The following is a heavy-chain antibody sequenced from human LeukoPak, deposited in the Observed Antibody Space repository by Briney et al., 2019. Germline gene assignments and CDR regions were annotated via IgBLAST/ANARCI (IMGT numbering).Heavy chain of an antibody. V-gene: IGHV3-66*01. D-gene: IGHD5-18*01. J-gene: IGHJ2*01. CDR2: IYSGGST. CDR3: ARCPATGYRSYWYFDL. CDR1: GFTVSSNY. Sequence: GGSLRLSCAASGFTVSSNYMSWVRQAPGKGLEWVSVIYSGGSTYYADSVKGRFTISRDNSKNTLYLQMNSLRAEDTAVYYCARCPATGYRSYWYFDLWGRGTLVTVSS.